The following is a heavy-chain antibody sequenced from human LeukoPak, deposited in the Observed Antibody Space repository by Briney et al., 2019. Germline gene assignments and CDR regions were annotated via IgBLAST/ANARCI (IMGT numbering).Heavy chain of an antibody. CDR2: INSDGSST. J-gene: IGHJ3*02. Sequence: GSLRLSCAASGFTFSSYWMHWVRQAPGKGLVWVSRINSDGSSTSYADSVKGRFTISRDNAKNTLYLQMNSLRAEDTAVYYCARARPYGAFDIWGQGTMVTVSS. D-gene: IGHD3-10*01. CDR1: GFTFSSYW. CDR3: ARARPYGAFDI. V-gene: IGHV3-74*01.